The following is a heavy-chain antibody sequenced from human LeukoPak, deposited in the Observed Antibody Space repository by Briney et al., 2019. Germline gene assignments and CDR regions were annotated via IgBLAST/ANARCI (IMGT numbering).Heavy chain of an antibody. CDR1: GFTFSSYG. Sequence: PGGSLRLSCAASGFTFSSYGMHWVRQAPGKGLEWVAFIRYGGSNKYYADSVKGRFTISRDNSKNTLYLQMNSLRVEDTAVYYCAKGAVANWFDPWGQGTLVTVSS. J-gene: IGHJ5*02. D-gene: IGHD4-23*01. CDR2: IRYGGSNK. V-gene: IGHV3-30*02. CDR3: AKGAVANWFDP.